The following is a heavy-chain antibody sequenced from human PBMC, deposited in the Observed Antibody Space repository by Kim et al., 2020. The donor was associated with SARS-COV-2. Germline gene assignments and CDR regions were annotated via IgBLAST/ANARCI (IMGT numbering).Heavy chain of an antibody. CDR1: GFTLNSYA. CDR2: ISYDGNKE. CDR3: ARDLAGWGHDAFDL. V-gene: IGHV3-30*04. Sequence: GGSLRLSCAASGFTLNSYAMHWIRQAPGKGLEWVAVISYDGNKEYYVDSVKGRFTISRDNSKNTLSLRMDSLRVEDSAVYYCARDLAGWGHDAFDLWGQG. D-gene: IGHD6-19*01. J-gene: IGHJ3*01.